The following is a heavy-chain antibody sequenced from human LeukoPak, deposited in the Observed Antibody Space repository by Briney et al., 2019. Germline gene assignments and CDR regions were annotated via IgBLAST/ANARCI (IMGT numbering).Heavy chain of an antibody. Sequence: GGSLRLSCAASGFTFDDYAMHWARQAPGKGLEWVSLISGDGGSTYYADSVKGRLTISRDNSKNSLYLQMNSLRTEDTALYYCAKDRYYDFWSGYYGYYYYMDVWGKGTTVTVSS. CDR2: ISGDGGST. J-gene: IGHJ6*03. V-gene: IGHV3-43*02. D-gene: IGHD3-3*01. CDR3: AKDRYYDFWSGYYGYYYYMDV. CDR1: GFTFDDYA.